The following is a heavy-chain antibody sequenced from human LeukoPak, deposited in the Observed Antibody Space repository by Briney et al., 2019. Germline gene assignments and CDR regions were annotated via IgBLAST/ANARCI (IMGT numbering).Heavy chain of an antibody. Sequence: GGSVRLSCAASGLTFSSYSMNWVRQAPGEGLEWVSSMTSSNSYIYYADSVKGRFTISRDNAKNSLYLQMNSLRAEDTAMYYCARDRYGSGRYGIDYWGQGTLVTVSS. V-gene: IGHV3-21*01. CDR2: MTSSNSYI. CDR3: ARDRYGSGRYGIDY. D-gene: IGHD3-10*01. J-gene: IGHJ4*02. CDR1: GLTFSSYS.